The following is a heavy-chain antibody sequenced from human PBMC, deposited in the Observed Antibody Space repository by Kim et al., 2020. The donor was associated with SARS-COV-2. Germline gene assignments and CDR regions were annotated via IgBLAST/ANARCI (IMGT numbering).Heavy chain of an antibody. CDR3: ATNYALYDSSGYYLGY. CDR2: FAPEDGET. CDR1: GYTLTELS. Sequence: ASVKVSCKVSGYTLTELSMHWVRQAPGQGLEWMGGFAPEDGETIYAQKFQGRVTMTEDTSTDTAYMELSSLRSEDTAVYYCATNYALYDSSGYYLGYWGQGPLVTVSS. D-gene: IGHD3-22*01. J-gene: IGHJ4*02. V-gene: IGHV1-24*01.